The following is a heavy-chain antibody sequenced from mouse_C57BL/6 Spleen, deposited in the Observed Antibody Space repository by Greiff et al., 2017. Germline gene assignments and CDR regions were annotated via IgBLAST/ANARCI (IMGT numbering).Heavy chain of an antibody. CDR2: ISDGGSYT. V-gene: IGHV5-4*03. D-gene: IGHD2-4*01. J-gene: IGHJ2*01. Sequence: EVMLVESGGGLVKPGGSLELSCAASGFTFSSYAMSWVRQTPEKRLEWVATISDGGSYTYYPDNVKGRFTISRDNAKNNLYLQMSHLKSEDTAMYYCARGITTSRPYFDYWGQGTTLTVSS. CDR3: ARGITTSRPYFDY. CDR1: GFTFSSYA.